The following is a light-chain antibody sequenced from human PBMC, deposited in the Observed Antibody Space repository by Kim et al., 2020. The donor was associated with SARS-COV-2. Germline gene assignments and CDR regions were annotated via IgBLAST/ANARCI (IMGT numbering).Light chain of an antibody. CDR3: QQYGSSPEYS. J-gene: IGKJ2*03. CDR2: GAS. V-gene: IGKV3-20*01. CDR1: QSVSSSY. Sequence: EIVLTQSPGTLSLSPGERATLSCRASQSVSSSYLAWYQQKPGQAPRLLIYGASSRATGIPDRFSGSGSGTDFTLTISRLEPEDFAVYYCQQYGSSPEYSFGQWTKL.